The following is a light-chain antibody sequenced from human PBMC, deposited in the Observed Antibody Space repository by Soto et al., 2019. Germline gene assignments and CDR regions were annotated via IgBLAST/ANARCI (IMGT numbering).Light chain of an antibody. V-gene: IGKV4-1*01. CDR1: QSVSYTSNNKNY. Sequence: DIVMTQSPDSLAVSLGERATINCKSSQSVSYTSNNKNYLSWYQQKPGQPPKLLIYWASTRESGVPDRFSGSGSATDFTLTISSLQAEDVAVYYCQQYYSTPLTFGGGTKVEIK. CDR2: WAS. J-gene: IGKJ4*01. CDR3: QQYYSTPLT.